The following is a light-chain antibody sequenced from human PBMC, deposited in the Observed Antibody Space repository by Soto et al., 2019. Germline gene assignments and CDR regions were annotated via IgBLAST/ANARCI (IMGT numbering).Light chain of an antibody. CDR3: QQYNNWPPLMCT. V-gene: IGKV3-15*01. CDR2: GAS. CDR1: QSVSSN. Sequence: EIVMMQSPATLSVSPGERATLSCRASQSVSSNLAWYQQKPGQAPRLLIYGASTRATGIPARFGGSGSGTEFTLTINSLQSEDFAVYYCQQYNNWPPLMCTFGQGTKLEI. J-gene: IGKJ2*02.